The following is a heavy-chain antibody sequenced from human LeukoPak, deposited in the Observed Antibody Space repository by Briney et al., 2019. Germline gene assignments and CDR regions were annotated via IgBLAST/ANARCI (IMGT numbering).Heavy chain of an antibody. CDR3: ATGFGEFAY. Sequence: SETLSLTCTVSGGSISSSSYYWSWIRQPAGKGLEWIGRIYTSGSTNYNPSLKSRVTISVDTSKNQFSLKLSSVTAADTAVYYCATGFGEFAYWGQGTLVTVSS. CDR1: GGSISSSSYY. CDR2: IYTSGST. D-gene: IGHD3-10*01. V-gene: IGHV4-61*02. J-gene: IGHJ4*02.